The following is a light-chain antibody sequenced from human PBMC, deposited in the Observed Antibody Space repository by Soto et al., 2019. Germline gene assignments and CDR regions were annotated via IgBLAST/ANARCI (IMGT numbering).Light chain of an antibody. CDR3: QQYDTLPRYT. CDR2: DAS. Sequence: DIQMTQSPSSLSASVGDRVTITCQASQDIYNFLNWYQQKPGKAPKLLIVDASNLETGVPSRFSGSGSGTDFTFTISSLQPEDFATYYCQQYDTLPRYTFGQGTKVE. J-gene: IGKJ2*01. CDR1: QDIYNF. V-gene: IGKV1-33*01.